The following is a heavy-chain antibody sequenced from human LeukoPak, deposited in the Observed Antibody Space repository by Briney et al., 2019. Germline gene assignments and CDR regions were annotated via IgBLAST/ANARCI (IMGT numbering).Heavy chain of an antibody. J-gene: IGHJ4*02. CDR1: GYTFTSYG. Sequence: ASVKVSCKASGYTFTSYGISWVRQAPGQGLEWMGWINPNSGGTNYAQKFQGRVTMTRDTSISTAYMELSRLRSDDTAVYYCAREGATTYYDSSGYYIDWGQGTLVTVSS. D-gene: IGHD3-22*01. CDR3: AREGATTYYDSSGYYID. V-gene: IGHV1-2*02. CDR2: INPNSGGT.